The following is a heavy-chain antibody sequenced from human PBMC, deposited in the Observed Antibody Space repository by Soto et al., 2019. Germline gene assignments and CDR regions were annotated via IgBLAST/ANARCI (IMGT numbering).Heavy chain of an antibody. CDR2: INTYNGNT. CDR1: GYTFTSYG. CDR3: AREYCSGGRCYSPDC. D-gene: IGHD2-15*01. V-gene: IGHV1-18*01. Sequence: QVQLVQSGAEVKKPGASVKVSCKASGYTFTSYGISWVRQAPGQGLEWMGWINTYNGNTYYAQRLQGRVTMTTDTSTSTAYMELRSLGSDDTAVYYCAREYCSGGRCYSPDCWGQGTLVTVSS. J-gene: IGHJ4*02.